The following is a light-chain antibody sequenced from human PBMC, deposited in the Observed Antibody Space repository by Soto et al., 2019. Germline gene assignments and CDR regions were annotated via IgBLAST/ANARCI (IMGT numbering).Light chain of an antibody. CDR3: QQYSNWPPLT. CDR2: ETS. Sequence: EIVMTQSPATLSVSPGERATLSCRASQSVSGNLAWYQQKPGQAPRLLMYETSTRATGIPARFSGSGSGTEFTLTISSLQXXXXXXXYCQQYSNWPPLTFGGGTKVEIK. V-gene: IGKV3-15*01. J-gene: IGKJ4*01. CDR1: QSVSGN.